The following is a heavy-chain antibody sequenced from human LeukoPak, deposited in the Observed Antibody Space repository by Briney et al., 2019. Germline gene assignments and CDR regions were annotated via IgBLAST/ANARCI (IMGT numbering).Heavy chain of an antibody. CDR3: ARVGDHYHWYLDL. CDR1: GFTVGTKY. CDR2: LYSGDDT. J-gene: IGHJ2*01. V-gene: IGHV3-53*01. D-gene: IGHD3-10*01. Sequence: GGSLRLSCAASGFTVGTKYMNWVRQAPGKGLEWVSILYSGDDTYYADSVRGRFIVSRDSSKNTLYLHMSALSAEDTAVYYCARVGDHYHWYLDLWGRGTLVTVSS.